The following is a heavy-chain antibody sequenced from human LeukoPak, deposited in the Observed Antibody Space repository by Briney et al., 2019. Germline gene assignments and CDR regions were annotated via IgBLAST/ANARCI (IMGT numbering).Heavy chain of an antibody. V-gene: IGHV6-1*01. D-gene: IGHD7-27*01. J-gene: IGHJ3*02. Sequence: SQTLSLTCAISGDSVSSNSVTWNWIRQSPSRGLEWLGRTYYRSKWYNDYAVAVKSRITINPDTSKNQFSLHLNSVTPEDTAVYYCARNAPLSGVFLSVFGIWGQGTVVTVSS. CDR3: ARNAPLSGVFLSVFGI. CDR2: TYYRSKWYN. CDR1: GDSVSSNSVT.